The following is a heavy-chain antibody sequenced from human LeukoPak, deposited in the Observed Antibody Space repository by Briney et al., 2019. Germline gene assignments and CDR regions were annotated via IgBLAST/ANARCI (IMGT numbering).Heavy chain of an antibody. CDR1: GFTVGDHA. V-gene: IGHV3-49*04. CDR2: IRSNAYRGTT. CDR3: SRGTIELWVHNGMDV. Sequence: GGSLRLSCTGSGFTVGDHAMSWVRQAPGQGLEWVGFIRSNAYRGTTEYAASVKGRFTISRDDSKNIAYLQMNSLKTEDKAVYYCSRGTIELWVHNGMDVWGQGTTVTVSS. D-gene: IGHD5-18*01. J-gene: IGHJ6*02.